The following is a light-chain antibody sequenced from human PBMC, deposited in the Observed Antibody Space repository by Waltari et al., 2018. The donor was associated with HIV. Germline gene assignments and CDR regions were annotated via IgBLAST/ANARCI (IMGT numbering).Light chain of an antibody. J-gene: IGLJ3*02. CDR1: NNNVDHQG. CDR3: LAWDTNLGGWV. V-gene: IGLV10-54*04. Sequence: LTQPPSMSTVSGQTATVTCIGDNNNVDHQGAAWVQHRPGHPPKLLSHRNNSRPSGVSERVSASRAGDTTCLPISGLQSEDEADYFCLAWDTNLGGWVFGGGTHLTV. CDR2: RNN.